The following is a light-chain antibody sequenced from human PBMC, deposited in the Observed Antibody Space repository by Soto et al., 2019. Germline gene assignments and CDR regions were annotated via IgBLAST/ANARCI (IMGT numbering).Light chain of an antibody. V-gene: IGKV3-11*01. Sequence: EIVLTQSPATLSLYPGERATLSCRASQSVSSYLAWYQQKPGQAPRLLIYDASSRATGIPARFSGSGSGTDFTLTISSLEPEDFAVYYCQQRSNWPPVFTFGPGTKVDIK. J-gene: IGKJ3*01. CDR3: QQRSNWPPVFT. CDR1: QSVSSY. CDR2: DAS.